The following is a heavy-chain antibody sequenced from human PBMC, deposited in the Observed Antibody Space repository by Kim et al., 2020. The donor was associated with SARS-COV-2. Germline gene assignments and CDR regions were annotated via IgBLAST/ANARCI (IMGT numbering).Heavy chain of an antibody. D-gene: IGHD3-22*01. J-gene: IGHJ4*02. CDR1: GFTFSSYA. CDR3: AKDLETYYYDSSGYYYGEVGVDS. V-gene: IGHV3-23*01. CDR2: ISGSGGST. Sequence: GGSLRLSCAASGFTFSSYAMSWVRQAPGKGLEWVSAISGSGGSTYYADSVKGRFTISRDNSKNTLYLQMNSLRAEDTAVYYCAKDLETYYYDSSGYYYGEVGVDSWGQGTLVTVSS.